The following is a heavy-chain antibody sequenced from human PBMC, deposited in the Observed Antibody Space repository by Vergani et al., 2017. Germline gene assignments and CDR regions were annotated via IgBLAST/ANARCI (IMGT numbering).Heavy chain of an antibody. D-gene: IGHD1-26*01. CDR2: IYYSGST. CDR1: GGSISSGGYY. CDR3: ASGSYYHGAFDI. Sequence: QVQLQESGPGLVKPSQTLSLTCTVSGGSISSGGYYWSWIRQHPGKGLEWSGYIYYSGSTYYNPSLKSLVTISVDTSKNQFSLKLSAVTAADPAVYYCASGSYYHGAFDIWGQGTMVTVSS. J-gene: IGHJ3*02. V-gene: IGHV4-31*01.